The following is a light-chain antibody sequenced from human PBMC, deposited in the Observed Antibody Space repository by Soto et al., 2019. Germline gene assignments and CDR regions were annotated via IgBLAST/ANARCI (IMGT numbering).Light chain of an antibody. Sequence: DIQVTQSPSSLSASVGDRVTITCRSSQTIRNYLNWYQQKPGKAPKLLIYAASSLQSGVPLRFSGSGSGTDFTLPITSLQPEDFATYYCQQSYTTPPHFGGGTRWIS. J-gene: IGKJ4*01. CDR2: AAS. CDR3: QQSYTTPPH. CDR1: QTIRNY. V-gene: IGKV1-39*01.